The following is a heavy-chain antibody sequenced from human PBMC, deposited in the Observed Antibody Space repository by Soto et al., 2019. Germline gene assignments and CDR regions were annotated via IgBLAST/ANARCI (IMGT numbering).Heavy chain of an antibody. V-gene: IGHV1-2*04. CDR2: INPNSGGT. CDR1: GYSFIGYY. D-gene: IGHD1-1*01. Sequence: ASVKVSCKAAGYSFIGYYMHLVRQAPGQGLEWMGWINPNSGGTNYAQKFQGWVTMTRDTSISTAYMDLSRLRSDDTAVYYCARNGGYYGMDVWGQGTTVTVSS. J-gene: IGHJ6*02. CDR3: ARNGGYYGMDV.